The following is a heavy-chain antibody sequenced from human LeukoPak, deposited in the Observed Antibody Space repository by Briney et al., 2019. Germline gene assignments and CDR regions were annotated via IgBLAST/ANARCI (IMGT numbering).Heavy chain of an antibody. J-gene: IGHJ4*02. Sequence: GGSLRPSCAAAGFTFSSYAMHWVRQAPGKGLEWVAVISYDGSNKYYADSVKGRFTISRDNSKNTLYLQMNSLRAEDTAVYYCARGLNAMGLDYWGQGTLVTVSS. V-gene: IGHV3-30-3*01. CDR2: ISYDGSNK. CDR1: GFTFSSYA. D-gene: IGHD2-2*01. CDR3: ARGLNAMGLDY.